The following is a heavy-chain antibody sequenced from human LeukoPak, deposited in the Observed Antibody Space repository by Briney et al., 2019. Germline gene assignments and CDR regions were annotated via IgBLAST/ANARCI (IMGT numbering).Heavy chain of an antibody. CDR1: GFTFSDYY. J-gene: IGHJ6*03. Sequence: GGSLRLSCAASGFTFSDYYTSWIRQAPGKGLEWVSYISSSGSTIYYADSVKGRFTISRDNAKNSLYLQMNSLRAEDTAVYYCARGDSSSFYYYYMDVWGKGTTVTVSS. CDR2: ISSSGSTI. CDR3: ARGDSSSFYYYYMDV. V-gene: IGHV3-11*04. D-gene: IGHD6-13*01.